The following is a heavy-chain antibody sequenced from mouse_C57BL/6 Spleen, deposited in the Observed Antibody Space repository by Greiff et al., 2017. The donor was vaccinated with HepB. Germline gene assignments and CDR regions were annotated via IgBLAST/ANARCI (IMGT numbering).Heavy chain of an antibody. Sequence: EVQRVESEGGLVQPGSSMKLSCTASGFTFSDYYMAWVRQVPEKGLEWVANINYDGSSTYYLDSLKSRFIISRDNAKNILYLQMSSLKSEDTATYYCARDRGYGGAMDYWGQGTSVTVSS. V-gene: IGHV5-16*01. CDR2: INYDGSST. CDR1: GFTFSDYY. J-gene: IGHJ4*01. D-gene: IGHD2-2*01. CDR3: ARDRGYGGAMDY.